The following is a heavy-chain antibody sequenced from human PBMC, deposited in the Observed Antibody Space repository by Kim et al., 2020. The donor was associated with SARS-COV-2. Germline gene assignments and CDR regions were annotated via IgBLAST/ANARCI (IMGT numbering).Heavy chain of an antibody. CDR1: GYTFTSYG. CDR3: ARYGYDFWSGYYSGVDY. D-gene: IGHD3-3*01. J-gene: IGHJ4*02. Sequence: ASVKVSCKASGYTFTSYGISWVRQAPGQGLEWMGWISAYNGNTNYAQKLQGRVTMTTDTSTSTAYMELRSLRSDDTAVYYCARYGYDFWSGYYSGVDYWGQGTLVTVSS. CDR2: ISAYNGNT. V-gene: IGHV1-18*01.